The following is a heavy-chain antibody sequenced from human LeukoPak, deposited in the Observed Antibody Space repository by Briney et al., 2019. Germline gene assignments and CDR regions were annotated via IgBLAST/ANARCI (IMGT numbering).Heavy chain of an antibody. D-gene: IGHD5-24*01. CDR3: ARGRDGYNFLNRGEYYYFDY. Sequence: SETLSLTCTVSGYSISSSYYWSWIRQPPGKGLEWIGYIYYSGSTNYNPSLKSRVTISVETSKNEFSLKLRPVTAADTAVYYCARGRDGYNFLNRGEYYYFDYWGQGTLVTVSS. CDR2: IYYSGST. J-gene: IGHJ4*02. V-gene: IGHV4-61*01. CDR1: GYSISSSYY.